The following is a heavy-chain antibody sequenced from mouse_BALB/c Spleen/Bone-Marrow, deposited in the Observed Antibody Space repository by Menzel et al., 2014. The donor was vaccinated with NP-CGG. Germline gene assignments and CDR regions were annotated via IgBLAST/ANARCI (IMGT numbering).Heavy chain of an antibody. CDR2: ISSGSSTI. CDR1: GFTFSSFG. Sequence: EVQLVESGGGLVQPGGSRKLSCAASGFTFSSFGMHWVRQAPGKGLEWVAYISSGSSTIFYADTVKGRFTVSRDNPKNTLFLRMTSLRSEDTAMYYCTRGGNWDDFDYWGQGTTLTVSS. J-gene: IGHJ2*01. D-gene: IGHD4-1*01. CDR3: TRGGNWDDFDY. V-gene: IGHV5-17*02.